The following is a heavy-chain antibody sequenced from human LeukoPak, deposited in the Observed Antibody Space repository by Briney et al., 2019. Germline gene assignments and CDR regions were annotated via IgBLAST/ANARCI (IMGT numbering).Heavy chain of an antibody. CDR3: AKFEFGF. J-gene: IGHJ4*02. D-gene: IGHD3-16*01. V-gene: IGHV3-23*01. CDR2: ISGSGGST. Sequence: PGGSLRLSCAASGFTFSGSAMHWVRQASGKGLEWVSAISGSGGSTYYADSVKGRFTISRDNSKNTLYLQMNSLRDEDTAVYYCAKFEFGFWGQGTLVTVSS. CDR1: GFTFSGSA.